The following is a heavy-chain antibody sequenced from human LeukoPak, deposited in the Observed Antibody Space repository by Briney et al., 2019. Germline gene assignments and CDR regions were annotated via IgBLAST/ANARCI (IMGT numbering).Heavy chain of an antibody. J-gene: IGHJ4*02. CDR2: ISSSSSYI. Sequence: KPGESLRLSCAASGFTFSGYSMNWVRQAPGKGLEWVSSISSSSSYIYYADSVKGRFTISRDTAKNSLYLQMNSLRAEDTAVYYCARGAFGGSSGWGQGTLVTVSS. CDR3: ARGAFGGSSG. V-gene: IGHV3-21*01. CDR1: GFTFSGYS. D-gene: IGHD3-10*01.